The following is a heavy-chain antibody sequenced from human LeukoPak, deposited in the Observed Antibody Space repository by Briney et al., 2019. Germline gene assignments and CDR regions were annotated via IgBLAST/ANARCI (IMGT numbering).Heavy chain of an antibody. J-gene: IGHJ5*02. CDR1: GGSFSGYY. Sequence: SETLSLTCAVYGGSFSGYYWSWIRQPPGKGLEWIREINHSGSTNYNPSLQSRVTISADTSKNQFSLNLRSVIAADTAVYYCTRGLRLGYCSGGSCYYWFDPWGQGTRVTVSS. V-gene: IGHV4-34*01. CDR2: INHSGST. CDR3: TRGLRLGYCSGGSCYYWFDP. D-gene: IGHD2-15*01.